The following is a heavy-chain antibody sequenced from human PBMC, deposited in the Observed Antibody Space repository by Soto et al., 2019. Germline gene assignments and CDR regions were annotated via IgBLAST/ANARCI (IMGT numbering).Heavy chain of an antibody. CDR3: ARGPGDCSGGSCYPYYYYYGMDV. Sequence: QVQLVQSGAEVKKPGSSVKVSCKASGGTFSSYAISWVRQAPGQGLEWMGGIIPIFGTANYAQKFQGRVTITADESTSTAHMELSSLRSEDTAVYYSARGPGDCSGGSCYPYYYYYGMDVWGQGTTVTVSS. V-gene: IGHV1-69*01. CDR1: GGTFSSYA. D-gene: IGHD2-15*01. J-gene: IGHJ6*02. CDR2: IIPIFGTA.